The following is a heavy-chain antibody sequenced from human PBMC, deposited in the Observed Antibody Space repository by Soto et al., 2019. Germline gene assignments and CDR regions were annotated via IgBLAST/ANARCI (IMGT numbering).Heavy chain of an antibody. CDR3: ARHGPTTIFGGEVRGFDP. J-gene: IGHJ5*02. D-gene: IGHD3-3*01. V-gene: IGHV5-51*01. Sequence: PGESLKISCKGSGYSFTSYWIGWVRQMPGKGLEWMGIIYPGDSDTRYSPSFQGQVTISADKSISTAYLQWSSLKASDTAMYYCARHGPTTIFGGEVRGFDPWGQGTLVTVSS. CDR2: IYPGDSDT. CDR1: GYSFTSYW.